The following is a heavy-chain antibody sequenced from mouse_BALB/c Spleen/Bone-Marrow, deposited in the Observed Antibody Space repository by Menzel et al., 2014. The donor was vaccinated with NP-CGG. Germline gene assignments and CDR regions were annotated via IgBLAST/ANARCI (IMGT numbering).Heavy chain of an antibody. J-gene: IGHJ3*01. CDR3: ARVITTTGRPWLAY. CDR1: GYTFSSYW. Sequence: VQLQQSGAELMKPGASVKISCKATGYTFSSYWIEWVKQRPGHGLEWIGEILPGSGSTNYNEKFKGKATFTADTSSNTAYMQLSSLTSEDSAVYYCARVITTTGRPWLAYWGQGTLVTVSA. V-gene: IGHV1-9*01. D-gene: IGHD2-4*01. CDR2: ILPGSGST.